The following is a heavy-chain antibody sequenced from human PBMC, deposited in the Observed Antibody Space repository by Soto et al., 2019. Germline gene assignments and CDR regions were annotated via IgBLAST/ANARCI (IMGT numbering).Heavy chain of an antibody. V-gene: IGHV4-59*01. Sequence: PSETLSLTCTVSGASINSYYWSWIRQPPGKGLEWIGYIYYTGSTNYNPSLKSRVTISLDTSKNQFSLRLRSVTTADTAVYFCARVPAAGFRRNWFDPWGQGTLVTVSS. J-gene: IGHJ5*02. CDR1: GASINSYY. CDR3: ARVPAAGFRRNWFDP. CDR2: IYYTGST. D-gene: IGHD6-13*01.